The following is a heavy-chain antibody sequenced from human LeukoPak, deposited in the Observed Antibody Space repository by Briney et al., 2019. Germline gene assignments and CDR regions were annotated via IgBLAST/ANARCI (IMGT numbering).Heavy chain of an antibody. CDR3: ARSTLSRNYYDSSGYYYDLDY. Sequence: ASVKVSCKASGYTFTGYYMHWVRQAPGQGLEWMGRINPNSGGTNYAQKFQGGVTMTRDTSISTAYMELSRLRSDDTAVYYCARSTLSRNYYDSSGYYYDLDYWGQGTLVTVSS. D-gene: IGHD3-22*01. CDR2: INPNSGGT. CDR1: GYTFTGYY. J-gene: IGHJ4*02. V-gene: IGHV1-2*06.